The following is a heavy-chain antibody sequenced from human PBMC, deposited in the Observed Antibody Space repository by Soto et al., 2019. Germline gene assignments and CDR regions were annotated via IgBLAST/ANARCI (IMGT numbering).Heavy chain of an antibody. V-gene: IGHV5-10-1*01. Sequence: LGESLKISCKGSGYSFTSYWISWVRQMPGKGLEWMGRIDPSDSYTNYSPSFQGHVTISADKSISTAYLQWSSLKASDTAMYYCARHMENYYDSSGPIDYWGQGTLVTVSS. J-gene: IGHJ4*02. CDR2: IDPSDSYT. CDR3: ARHMENYYDSSGPIDY. D-gene: IGHD3-22*01. CDR1: GYSFTSYW.